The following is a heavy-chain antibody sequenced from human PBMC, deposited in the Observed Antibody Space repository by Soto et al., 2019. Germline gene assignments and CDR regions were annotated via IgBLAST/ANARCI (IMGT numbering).Heavy chain of an antibody. CDR3: ARGVGSGSYYNQYNWFDP. Sequence: GASVKVSCKASGYTFTNYGISWVRQAPGQGLEWMGWINVYNGNTKYAQKVQGRVTMTTDTSTSTAYMELRSLRSDDTAVYYCARGVGSGSYYNQYNWFDPWGQRTLVTVSS. CDR2: INVYNGNT. J-gene: IGHJ5*02. V-gene: IGHV1-18*01. CDR1: GYTFTNYG. D-gene: IGHD3-10*01.